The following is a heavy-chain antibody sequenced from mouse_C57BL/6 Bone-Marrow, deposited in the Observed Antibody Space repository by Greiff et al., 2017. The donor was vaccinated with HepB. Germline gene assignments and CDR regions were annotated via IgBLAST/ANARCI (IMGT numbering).Heavy chain of an antibody. CDR3: ARDGYYVPMDY. Sequence: VQLQQSGPELVKPGASVKISCKASGYTFTDYYMNWVKQSHGKSLEWIGDINPNNGGTSYNQKFKGKATLTVDKSSSTAYMELRSLTSEDSAVYYCARDGYYVPMDYWGQGTSVTVSS. V-gene: IGHV1-26*01. CDR1: GYTFTDYY. J-gene: IGHJ4*01. CDR2: INPNNGGT. D-gene: IGHD2-3*01.